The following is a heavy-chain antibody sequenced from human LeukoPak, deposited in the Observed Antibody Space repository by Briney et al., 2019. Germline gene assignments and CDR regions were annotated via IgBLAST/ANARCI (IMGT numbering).Heavy chain of an antibody. Sequence: SETLSLTCAVSGYSISSGYYWGWIRQPPGKGLEWIGSIYHSGSTYYNPSLKSRVTISVDTSKNQFSLKLTSVTAADTAVYYCARGSGWLDYWGQGTLVTVSS. CDR2: IYHSGST. D-gene: IGHD6-19*01. CDR1: GYSISSGYY. V-gene: IGHV4-38-2*01. CDR3: ARGSGWLDY. J-gene: IGHJ4*02.